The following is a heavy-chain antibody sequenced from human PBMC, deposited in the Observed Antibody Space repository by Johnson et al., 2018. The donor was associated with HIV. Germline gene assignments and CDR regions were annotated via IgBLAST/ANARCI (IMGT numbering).Heavy chain of an antibody. Sequence: QVQLVESGGGLVKPGGSLRLSCAASGFTFGDYYMSWIRQAPGKGLEWVSYIRSSGSIIWYADSLKGQFTISMDNAKNSLYLQMTSLRAEDTALYYCAKASWGYYDSSGSDAVDIWGKGTMVTVSS. V-gene: IGHV3-11*01. CDR3: AKASWGYYDSSGSDAVDI. CDR2: IRSSGSII. CDR1: GFTFGDYY. J-gene: IGHJ3*02. D-gene: IGHD3-22*01.